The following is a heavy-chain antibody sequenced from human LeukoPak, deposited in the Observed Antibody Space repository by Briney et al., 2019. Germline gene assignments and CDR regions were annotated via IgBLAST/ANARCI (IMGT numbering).Heavy chain of an antibody. J-gene: IGHJ5*02. CDR1: GYTFTGYY. Sequence: ASVKVSCKASGYTFTGYYMHWVRQAPEQGLEWMGRINPNSGGTNYAQKFQGRVTMTRDTSISTAYMELSRLRSDDTAVYYCARDRYYYGSGSYYNRGNWFDPWGQGTLVTVSS. V-gene: IGHV1-2*06. CDR2: INPNSGGT. D-gene: IGHD3-10*01. CDR3: ARDRYYYGSGSYYNRGNWFDP.